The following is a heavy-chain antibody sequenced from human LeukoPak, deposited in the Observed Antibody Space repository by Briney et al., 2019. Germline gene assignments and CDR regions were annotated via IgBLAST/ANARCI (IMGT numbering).Heavy chain of an antibody. CDR1: GFTISSHG. D-gene: IGHD6-19*01. CDR3: AKDWGSGGWYNYFDP. V-gene: IGHV3-30*18. J-gene: IGHJ5*02. CDR2: IAYHGNTE. Sequence: PGGSLRLFCAVSGFTISSHGMHWVRQAPGKGPEWVAMIAYHGNTEYYGDSVKGRFTFSRDNSKNTLYLQMDSLRAEDTAVYHCAKDWGSGGWYNYFDPWGQGTLVTVSS.